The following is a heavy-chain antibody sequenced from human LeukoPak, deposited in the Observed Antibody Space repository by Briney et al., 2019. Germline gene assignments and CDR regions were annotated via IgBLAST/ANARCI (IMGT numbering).Heavy chain of an antibody. J-gene: IGHJ4*02. CDR1: GFTLNNAW. CDR3: ATDRGWRTSGYYLYYFES. Sequence: GGSLRLSCAASGFTLNNAWMSWVRQAPGKGLEWVASIKHDGSEEYYVDSVRGRFTISRDNTKSSLYLQMSSLRAEDTAVYYCATDRGWRTSGYYLYYFESWGQGTLVTVSS. D-gene: IGHD3-3*01. CDR2: IKHDGSEE. V-gene: IGHV3-7*01.